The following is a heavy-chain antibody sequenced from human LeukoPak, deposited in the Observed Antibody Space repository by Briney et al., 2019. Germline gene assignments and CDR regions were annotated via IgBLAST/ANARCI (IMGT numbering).Heavy chain of an antibody. J-gene: IGHJ5*02. CDR2: GSDSGGT. V-gene: IGHV4-34*01. CDR1: GGSLNGHY. Sequence: SETLSLTCAVYGGSLNGHYWSWIRQTPGMGLEWIGEGSDSGGTKFNPSLQSRGTISADTSKNKFSLKLSSVTAADTAVYYCAKNGQTGFSFDPWGQGTLVTVSS. D-gene: IGHD1-14*01. CDR3: AKNGQTGFSFDP.